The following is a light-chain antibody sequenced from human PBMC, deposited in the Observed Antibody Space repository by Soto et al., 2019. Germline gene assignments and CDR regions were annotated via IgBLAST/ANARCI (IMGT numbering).Light chain of an antibody. CDR2: GNS. J-gene: IGLJ3*02. V-gene: IGLV1-40*01. CDR3: QSYDNSLSGSWV. Sequence: QSVLTQPPSVSGAPGQRVTISCTGSSSNIGAGFDVHWYHQIAGTAPKLLIYGNSNRPSGVPDRFSGSKSGTSASLAINGLQAXXEAXYYCQSYDNSLSGSWVFGGGTKLTVL. CDR1: SSNIGAGFD.